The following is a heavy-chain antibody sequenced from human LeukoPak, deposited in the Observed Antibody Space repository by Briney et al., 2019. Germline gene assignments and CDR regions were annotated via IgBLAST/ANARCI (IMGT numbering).Heavy chain of an antibody. CDR1: GYSFTSYW. Sequence: GDSLKISCEGSGYSFTSYWIGWVRQMPGKGLEWMGIIYPGDSETRYSPSFQGQVAISVDKSISTAYLQWSSLKASDTAMYYCARHSYCSSITCYYYYGTDVWGQGTTVTVSS. D-gene: IGHD2-2*01. J-gene: IGHJ6*02. V-gene: IGHV5-51*01. CDR3: ARHSYCSSITCYYYYGTDV. CDR2: IYPGDSET.